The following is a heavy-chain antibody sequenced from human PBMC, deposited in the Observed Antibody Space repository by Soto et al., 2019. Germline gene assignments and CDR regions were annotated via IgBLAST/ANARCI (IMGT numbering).Heavy chain of an antibody. CDR1: GDSMGTGGHY. D-gene: IGHD2-21*02. CDR3: VGGKNVRQTVWAY. Sequence: TLSLTCTVSGDSMGTGGHYYNWIRLVPGKGCHWIGDFYYTGATHYSPSLRRRATISTDKSKNQFSLTPISVTAAATALYYCVGGKNVRQTVWAYWGQGNQVTVSS. CDR2: FYYTGAT. J-gene: IGHJ4*02. V-gene: IGHV4-31*03.